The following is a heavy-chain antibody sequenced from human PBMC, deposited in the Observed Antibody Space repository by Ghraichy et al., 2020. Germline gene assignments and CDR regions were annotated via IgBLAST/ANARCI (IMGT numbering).Heavy chain of an antibody. CDR1: GGSISGYY. Sequence: SETLSLTCTVSGGSISGYYWSWIRQPPGKGLEWIGYIHYSGSTNYNPSLKGRVTISVDTSKNQFSLKLSSVTAADTAVYYCARRGGDSLDYWGQGTLVTVSS. D-gene: IGHD2-21*02. J-gene: IGHJ4*02. CDR3: ARRGGDSLDY. CDR2: IHYSGST. V-gene: IGHV4-59*08.